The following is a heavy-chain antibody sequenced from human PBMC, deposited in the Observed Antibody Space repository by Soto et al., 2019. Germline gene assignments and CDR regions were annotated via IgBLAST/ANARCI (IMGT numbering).Heavy chain of an antibody. CDR2: ITSSGGPT. V-gene: IGHV3-23*01. J-gene: IGHJ5*02. CDR3: VKGGWLDD. CDR1: GFPFSTYE. Sequence: EVQLLESGGGLIQPGGSLRLSCAASGFPFSTYEMTWARQSPGKGLEWVAFITSSGGPTYYADSVRGRFTISRDNSKNTLYLQMDSLRVEDTARYYFVKGGWLDDWGQGSLVTFSS.